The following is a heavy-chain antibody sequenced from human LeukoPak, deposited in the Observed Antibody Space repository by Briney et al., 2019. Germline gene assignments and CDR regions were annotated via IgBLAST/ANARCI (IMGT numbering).Heavy chain of an antibody. CDR2: ISAYSGYT. V-gene: IGHV1-18*01. D-gene: IGHD4-23*01. J-gene: IGHJ1*01. CDR3: ARDKAVTTEVTQHFQH. CDR1: GYTFTNYG. Sequence: ASVKVSCKASGYTFTNYGFSWVRQAPGQGLEWMGWISAYSGYTDYAQKFQFRVTMTTDTSTSTAYMELRSLRSDDTAVYYCARDKAVTTEVTQHFQHWGQGTLVTVSS.